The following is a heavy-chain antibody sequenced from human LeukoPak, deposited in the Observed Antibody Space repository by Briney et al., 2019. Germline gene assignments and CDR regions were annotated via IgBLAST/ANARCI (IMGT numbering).Heavy chain of an antibody. CDR2: INHSGST. Sequence: TSETLSLTCAVYGGSFSGYYWSWIRQPPGKGLEWIGEINHSGSTNYNPSLKSRVTISVDTSKNQFSLKLSSVTAEDTAVYYCARDLAVAGKGGYYFDYWGQGTLVTVSS. D-gene: IGHD6-19*01. V-gene: IGHV4-34*01. CDR1: GGSFSGYY. J-gene: IGHJ4*02. CDR3: ARDLAVAGKGGYYFDY.